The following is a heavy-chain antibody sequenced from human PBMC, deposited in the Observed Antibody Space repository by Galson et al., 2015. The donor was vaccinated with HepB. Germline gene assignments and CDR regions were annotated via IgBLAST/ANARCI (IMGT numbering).Heavy chain of an antibody. D-gene: IGHD2-21*01. J-gene: IGHJ6*02. CDR3: ARYYGDNGRPHGYGMDV. CDR1: RFPFSNSG. V-gene: IGHV3-33*01. Sequence: SLRLSCAAYRFPFSNSGMHWVRQAPGKGLEWVAVIWFDGSNERYADSVKGRFTISRDNSKKTLYLQMDTLRAEDTALYYCARYYGDNGRPHGYGMDVWGQGTTVTVSS. CDR2: IWFDGSNE.